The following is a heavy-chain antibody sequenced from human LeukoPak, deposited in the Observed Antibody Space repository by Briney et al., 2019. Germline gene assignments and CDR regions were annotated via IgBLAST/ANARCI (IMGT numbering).Heavy chain of an antibody. V-gene: IGHV1-69*13. CDR3: ASRVRFLEWSMDV. CDR1: GGTFSSYA. Sequence: ASVKASCKASGGTFSSYAISWVRQAPGQGLEWMGGIIPIFGTANYAQKFQGRVTITADESTSTAYMELSSLRSEDTAVYYCASRVRFLEWSMDVWGQGTTVTVSS. D-gene: IGHD3-3*01. J-gene: IGHJ6*02. CDR2: IIPIFGTA.